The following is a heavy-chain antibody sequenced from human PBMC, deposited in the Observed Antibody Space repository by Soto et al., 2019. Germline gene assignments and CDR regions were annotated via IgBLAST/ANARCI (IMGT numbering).Heavy chain of an antibody. CDR1: GGTFSSYA. V-gene: IGHV1-69*13. CDR3: ARAQLRFLEWSHFDY. Sequence: SVKVSCKASGGTFSSYAISWVRQAPGQGLEWMGGIIPIFGTANYAQKFQGRVTITADESTSTAYMELSSLRSEDTAVYYCARAQLRFLEWSHFDYWGQGTLVTVSS. D-gene: IGHD3-3*01. J-gene: IGHJ4*02. CDR2: IIPIFGTA.